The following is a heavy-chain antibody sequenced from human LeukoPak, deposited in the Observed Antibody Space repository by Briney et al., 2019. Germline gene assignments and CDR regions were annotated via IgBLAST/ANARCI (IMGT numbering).Heavy chain of an antibody. CDR1: GGSISSYY. D-gene: IGHD6-13*01. CDR3: ARSVVTGIAAAGTPDY. V-gene: IGHV4-59*08. Sequence: SETLSLTCTVSGGSISSYYWSWIRQPPGEGLEWIGYIYYSGSTNYNPSLKSRVTISVDTSKNQFSLKLSSVTAADTAVYYCARSVVTGIAAAGTPDYWGQGTLVTVSS. CDR2: IYYSGST. J-gene: IGHJ4*02.